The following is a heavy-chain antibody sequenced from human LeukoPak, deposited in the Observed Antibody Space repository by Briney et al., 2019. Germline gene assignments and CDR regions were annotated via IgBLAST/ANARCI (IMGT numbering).Heavy chain of an antibody. V-gene: IGHV4-34*01. J-gene: IGHJ4*02. CDR2: INHSGST. Sequence: PSETLSLTCAVYGGSFSGYYRSWIRQPPGKGLEWIGEINHSGSTNYNPSLKSRVTISVDTSKNQFSLKLSSVTAADTAVYYCARRVGVPVLVRNSGWYQRSYFDYWGQGTLVTVSS. D-gene: IGHD6-19*01. CDR1: GGSFSGYY. CDR3: ARRVGVPVLVRNSGWYQRSYFDY.